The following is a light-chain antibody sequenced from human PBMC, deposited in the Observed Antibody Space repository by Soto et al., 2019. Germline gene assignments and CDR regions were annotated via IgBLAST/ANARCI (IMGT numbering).Light chain of an antibody. Sequence: EIVLTQSPGTLSLSPGERATLSCRASQSVSSSYLAWYQQKPGQAPRLLIFGASNRATGIPDRFTGSGSGTDFTLTINSLQSEDFAVYYCQQYKNWPHFTFGPGTTVDIK. CDR1: QSVSSSY. V-gene: IGKV3-20*01. CDR3: QQYKNWPHFT. J-gene: IGKJ3*01. CDR2: GAS.